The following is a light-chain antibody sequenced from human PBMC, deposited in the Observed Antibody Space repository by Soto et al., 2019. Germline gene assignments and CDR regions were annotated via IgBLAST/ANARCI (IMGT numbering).Light chain of an antibody. CDR3: QSYDSSLSAPYV. CDR2: GNS. V-gene: IGLV1-40*01. CDR1: SSNIGAGYD. Sequence: QSVLTQPPSVSGAPGQRVTISCTGSSSNIGAGYDVHWYQQLPGTAPKLLIYGNSNRPSGVPDRFSGPKSGTSASLAITGLQAEDEADYYCQSYDSSLSAPYVFGTGTQLTVL. J-gene: IGLJ1*01.